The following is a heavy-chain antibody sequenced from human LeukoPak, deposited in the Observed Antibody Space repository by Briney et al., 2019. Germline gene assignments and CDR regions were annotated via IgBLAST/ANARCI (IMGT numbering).Heavy chain of an antibody. CDR3: TTRGGDTLMRTEAFDY. V-gene: IGHV1-2*02. CDR2: MNPDSGGT. D-gene: IGHD3-16*01. J-gene: IGHJ4*02. CDR1: GYTFTDYY. Sequence: ASVKVSCKASGYTFTDYYIHWVRQAPGQGLEWMGWMNPDSGGTNYAQKFKGRVTMTRDTSIDTAYMDLRRLTSDDTAIYYCTTRGGDTLMRTEAFDYWGLGTLVTVSS.